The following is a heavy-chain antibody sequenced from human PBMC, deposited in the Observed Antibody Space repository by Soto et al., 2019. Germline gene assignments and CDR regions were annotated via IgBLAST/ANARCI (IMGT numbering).Heavy chain of an antibody. CDR3: AKARDQQWVRLPFDY. J-gene: IGHJ4*02. CDR2: FSATSENT. D-gene: IGHD6-19*01. V-gene: IGHV3-23*01. Sequence: EVQLLESGGGLVQPGGSLRLSCVGSGFFFSSYTMTWVRQAPGKGLEWVSSFSATSENTYYADSVRGRFTISRDNSKKTLFLQMNSLTAEDTAMYYCAKARDQQWVRLPFDYWGQGILVIVSS. CDR1: GFFFSSYT.